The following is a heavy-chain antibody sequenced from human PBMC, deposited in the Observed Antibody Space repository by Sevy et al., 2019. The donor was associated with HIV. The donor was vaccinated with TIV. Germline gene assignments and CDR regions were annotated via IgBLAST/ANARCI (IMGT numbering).Heavy chain of an antibody. J-gene: IGHJ5*02. D-gene: IGHD2-15*01. CDR3: STKSRYFSGSTLYRAEGLFDP. CDR2: FDPKHGER. Sequence: AAVKVSCKVSGNTLTELSMHWVRQSPGKGLEWMGSFDPKHGERIYAQKFQGRISMTEDTSTDTAYMELSSLRSEDTAVYYCSTKSRYFSGSTLYRAEGLFDPWGQGTQVAVSS. V-gene: IGHV1-24*01. CDR1: GNTLTELS.